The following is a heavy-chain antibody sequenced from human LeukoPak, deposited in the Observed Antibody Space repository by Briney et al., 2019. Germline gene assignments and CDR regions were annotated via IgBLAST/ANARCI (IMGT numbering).Heavy chain of an antibody. V-gene: IGHV4-59*01. J-gene: IGHJ4*02. CDR2: IYYSGST. CDR3: AREAVAGTIGDYYFDY. Sequence: SETLSLTCAVSGGSISSYYWSWIRQPPGKGLEWIGYIYYSGSTNYNPSLKSRVTISVDTSKNQFSLKLSSVTAADTAVYYCAREAVAGTIGDYYFDYWGQGTLVTVSS. D-gene: IGHD6-19*01. CDR1: GGSISSYY.